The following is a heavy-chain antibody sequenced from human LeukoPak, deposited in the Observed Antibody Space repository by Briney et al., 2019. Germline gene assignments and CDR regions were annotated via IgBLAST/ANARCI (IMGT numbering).Heavy chain of an antibody. Sequence: SETLSLTCTVSGGSISSGGYYWSWIRQHPGKGLEWIGYIYYSGSTYYNPSLKSRVTISVDTSKNQFSLKLSSVTAADTAVYYCAAKSRAGTYYWGQGTLVTVSS. D-gene: IGHD6-19*01. CDR3: AAKSRAGTYY. CDR2: IYYSGST. J-gene: IGHJ4*02. CDR1: GGSISSGGYY. V-gene: IGHV4-31*03.